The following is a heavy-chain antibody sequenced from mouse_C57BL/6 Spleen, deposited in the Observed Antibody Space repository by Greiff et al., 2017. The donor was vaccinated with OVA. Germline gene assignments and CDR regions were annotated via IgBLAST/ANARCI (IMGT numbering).Heavy chain of an antibody. CDR2: IYPRRGNT. CDR3: ARPQLFWAMDY. Sequence: VKLVESGAELARPGASVKLSCKASGYTFTSYGISWVKQRTGQGLEWIGEIYPRRGNTYYNEKFKGKATLTADHSSSTAYLELRSLTSEDSAFYYCARPQLFWAMDYWGQGTSVTVSS. J-gene: IGHJ4*01. D-gene: IGHD4-1*01. CDR1: GYTFTSYG. V-gene: IGHV1-81*01.